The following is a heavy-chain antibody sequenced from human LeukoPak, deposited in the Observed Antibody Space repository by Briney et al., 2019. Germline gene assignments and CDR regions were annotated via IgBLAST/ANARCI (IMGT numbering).Heavy chain of an antibody. Sequence: GGSLRLSRAASGFTLSIFWMSCVRQAPGKGVEWVANIKQDGSEKYYVDSVKGRFTISRDNAKNSLYLQMNSLRAEDTAVYYCARPNRPSYGDPTWDYWGQGTLVTVSS. CDR1: GFTLSIFW. V-gene: IGHV3-7*01. J-gene: IGHJ4*02. D-gene: IGHD4-17*01. CDR2: IKQDGSEK. CDR3: ARPNRPSYGDPTWDY.